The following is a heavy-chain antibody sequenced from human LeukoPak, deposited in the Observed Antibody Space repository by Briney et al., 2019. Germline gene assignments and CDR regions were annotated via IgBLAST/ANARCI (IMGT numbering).Heavy chain of an antibody. Sequence: PGGSLRLSCAASGFTFSSYAMHWVRQAPGKGLEWVAVISYDGSNKYYADSVKGRFTISRDNSKNTLYLQMNSLRAEDTAVYYCAGARRRYSSSPPLNYWGQGTLVTVSS. V-gene: IGHV3-30*01. CDR2: ISYDGSNK. CDR3: AGARRRYSSSPPLNY. CDR1: GFTFSSYA. J-gene: IGHJ4*02. D-gene: IGHD6-6*01.